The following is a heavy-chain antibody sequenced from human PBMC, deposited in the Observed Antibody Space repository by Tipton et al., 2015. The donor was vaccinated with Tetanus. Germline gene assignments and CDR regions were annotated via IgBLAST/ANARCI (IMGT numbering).Heavy chain of an antibody. Sequence: SLRLSCVGSGFPFMTYWMTWIRQAPGKGLEWVSYITGGGSSIYYADSVKGRFTISRDNAKNSLYLQMNSLRVEDTAVYYCAGPALLSTYGLDIWGQGTMVTVSS. J-gene: IGHJ3*02. CDR2: ITGGGSSI. V-gene: IGHV3-11*01. CDR1: GFPFMTYW. CDR3: AGPALLSTYGLDI. D-gene: IGHD2-8*01.